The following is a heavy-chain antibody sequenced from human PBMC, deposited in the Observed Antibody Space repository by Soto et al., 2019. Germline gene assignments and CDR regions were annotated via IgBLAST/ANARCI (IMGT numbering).Heavy chain of an antibody. V-gene: IGHV3-23*01. Sequence: PGGSLRLSCAASGFTFSSYAMSWVRQAPGKGLEWVSAISGSGGSTYYADSVKGRFTISRDNSKNTLYLQMNSLRAEDTAVYYCARDLERYSSSSPLDYWGQGTLVTVSS. CDR1: GFTFSSYA. CDR3: ARDLERYSSSSPLDY. J-gene: IGHJ4*02. CDR2: ISGSGGST. D-gene: IGHD6-6*01.